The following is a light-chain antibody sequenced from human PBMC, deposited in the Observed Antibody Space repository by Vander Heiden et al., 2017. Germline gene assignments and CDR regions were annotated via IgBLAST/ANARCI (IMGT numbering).Light chain of an antibody. CDR1: SSNIGSNY. Sequence: QSVLTQPPSPSGTPGQRVTISCSGSSSNIGSNYVYWYQQLPGTAPKLLIYSNNQRPSGVPDRFSGSKSGTSASLAISGLRSEDEADYYCAAWDDSLSGPVFGGGTKLTVL. V-gene: IGLV1-47*02. CDR3: AAWDDSLSGPV. CDR2: SNN. J-gene: IGLJ3*02.